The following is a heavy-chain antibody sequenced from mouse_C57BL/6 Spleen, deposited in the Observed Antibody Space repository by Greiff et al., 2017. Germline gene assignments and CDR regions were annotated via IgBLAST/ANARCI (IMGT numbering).Heavy chain of an antibody. J-gene: IGHJ1*03. CDR3: ARRPTVVATGYFDV. CDR1: GFTFTDYY. D-gene: IGHD1-1*01. Sequence: EVKLVESGGGLVQPGGSLSLSCAASGFTFTDYYMSWVRQPPGKALEWLGFIRNKANGYTTEYSASVKGRFTISRDNSQSILYLQMNALRAEDSATYYCARRPTVVATGYFDVWGTGTTVTVAS. CDR2: IRNKANGYTT. V-gene: IGHV7-3*01.